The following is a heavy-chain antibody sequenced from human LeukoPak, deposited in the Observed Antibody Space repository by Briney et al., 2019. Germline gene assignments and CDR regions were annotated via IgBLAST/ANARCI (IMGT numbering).Heavy chain of an antibody. J-gene: IGHJ3*02. CDR2: INPNSGGT. V-gene: IGHV1-2*02. CDR1: GYTFTDYY. D-gene: IGHD2-2*01. CDR3: AKVVHGTVAFDI. Sequence: GASVKVSCKASGYTFTDYYVHWVRQAPGQGLEWTGWINPNSGGTNYAQKFQGRVTMTRDTSISTAYMDLSRLRSDDTAVYYCAKVVHGTVAFDIWGQGTLVTVSS.